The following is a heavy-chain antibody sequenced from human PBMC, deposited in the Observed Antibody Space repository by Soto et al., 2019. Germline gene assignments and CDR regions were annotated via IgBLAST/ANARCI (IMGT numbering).Heavy chain of an antibody. Sequence: GGSLRLSCAASGFTFSRYWMGWVRQAPGRGLEWVANIKYDGREKYYVDSVKGRFTISRDNSKNSLYLQMNSLRAEDTAVYYCASDYSDSGSYYSLGSFDFWGQGTMVTVSS. CDR3: ASDYSDSGSYYSLGSFDF. D-gene: IGHD3-10*01. J-gene: IGHJ3*01. CDR2: IKYDGREK. CDR1: GFTFSRYW. V-gene: IGHV3-7*01.